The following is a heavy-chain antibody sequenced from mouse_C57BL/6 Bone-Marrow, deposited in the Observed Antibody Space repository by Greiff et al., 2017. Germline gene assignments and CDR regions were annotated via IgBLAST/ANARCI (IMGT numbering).Heavy chain of an antibody. J-gene: IGHJ2*01. D-gene: IGHD2-3*01. CDR2: IHPNSGST. Sequence: VQLQQPGAELVQPGASVKLSCKASGYTFTSYWMHWVKQRPGQGLEWIGMIHPNSGSTNYNEKFKSKATLTVDKASSTAYMQLSSLTSEDSAVYYCARQRWLLLYYFDYWGQGTTLTVSS. V-gene: IGHV1-64*01. CDR3: ARQRWLLLYYFDY. CDR1: GYTFTSYW.